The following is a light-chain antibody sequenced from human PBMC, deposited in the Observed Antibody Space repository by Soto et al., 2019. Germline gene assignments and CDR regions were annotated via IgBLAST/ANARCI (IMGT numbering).Light chain of an antibody. J-gene: IGKJ1*01. CDR3: LQDINYPWT. CDR1: QSISTY. V-gene: IGKV3-11*01. CDR2: DAS. Sequence: EILLTQSPVTLSLSPGQRATLSCRASQSISTYLAWYQVKPGQAPRLLIYDASSRATGVPARFSGSGSGTDFTLTISSLQPEDSATYYCLQDINYPWTFGQGTKVDIK.